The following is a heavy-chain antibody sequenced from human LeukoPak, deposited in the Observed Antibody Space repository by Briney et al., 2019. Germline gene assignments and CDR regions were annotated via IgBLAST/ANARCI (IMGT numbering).Heavy chain of an antibody. J-gene: IGHJ6*02. D-gene: IGHD3-10*02. CDR2: ISYDGSNK. CDR1: GFTFSSYA. CDR3: AKDEPDHGYYYYYGMDV. V-gene: IGHV3-30*18. Sequence: GGSLRLSCAASGFTFSSYAMSWVRQAPGKGLEWVAVISYDGSNKYYADSVKGRFTISRDNSKNTLYLQMNSLRAEDTAVYYCAKDEPDHGYYYYYGMDVWGQGTTVTVSS.